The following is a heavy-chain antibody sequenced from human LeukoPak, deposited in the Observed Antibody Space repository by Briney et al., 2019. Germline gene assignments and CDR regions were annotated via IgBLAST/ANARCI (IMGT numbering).Heavy chain of an antibody. D-gene: IGHD3-10*01. J-gene: IGHJ5*02. Sequence: ASVKVSCKASGYTFASYGVSWVRQAPGQGLEWMGWISAYNGDTDYAQKLQGRVTMTTDTSTSTAYMELRSLRSDDTAIYYCARDGEDWFDPWGQGTLVTVSS. CDR3: ARDGEDWFDP. CDR2: ISAYNGDT. V-gene: IGHV1-18*04. CDR1: GYTFASYG.